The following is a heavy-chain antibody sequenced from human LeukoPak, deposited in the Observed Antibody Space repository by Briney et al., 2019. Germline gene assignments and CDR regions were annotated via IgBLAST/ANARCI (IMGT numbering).Heavy chain of an antibody. D-gene: IGHD3-22*01. J-gene: IGHJ4*02. CDR2: ISAYNGNT. V-gene: IGHV1-18*01. Sequence: SVKVSCKASGYTFTSYGICWVRQAPGQGLEWIGWISAYNGNTNYAQKLQGRVTMTTDTSTSTAYMELRSLRSDDTGVYYCARDRPSRYYYDSSGYYDYWGQGTLVTVSS. CDR3: ARDRPSRYYYDSSGYYDY. CDR1: GYTFTSYG.